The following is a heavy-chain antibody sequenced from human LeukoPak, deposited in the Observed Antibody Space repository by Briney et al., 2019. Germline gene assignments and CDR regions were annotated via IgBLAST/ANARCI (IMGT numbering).Heavy chain of an antibody. CDR3: ARESRTYYDFWSGYLGHYGMDV. D-gene: IGHD3-3*01. CDR1: GFTFSSYD. CDR2: IGTAGDT. V-gene: IGHV3-13*01. J-gene: IGHJ6*02. Sequence: GGSLRLSCAASGFTFSSYDMHWVSQATGKGLEWVSAIGTAGDTYYPGSVKGRFTISRENAKNSLYLQMNSLRAEDTAVYYCARESRTYYDFWSGYLGHYGMDVWGQGTTVTVSS.